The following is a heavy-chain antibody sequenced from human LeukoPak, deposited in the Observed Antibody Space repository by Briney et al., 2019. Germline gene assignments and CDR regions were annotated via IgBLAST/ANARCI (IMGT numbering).Heavy chain of an antibody. V-gene: IGHV1-46*01. CDR2: IDPSGGSP. D-gene: IGHD3-16*01. Sequence: ASAKASCKASGYTFTGYFMHWVRQAPGQGLEWMGIIDPSGGSPTYAQKFQGRFTMTSDTSTSTVYMELRSLRSEDTAVYYCAREFSGGYFDYRGQGTLVTVSS. J-gene: IGHJ4*02. CDR3: AREFSGGYFDY. CDR1: GYTFTGYF.